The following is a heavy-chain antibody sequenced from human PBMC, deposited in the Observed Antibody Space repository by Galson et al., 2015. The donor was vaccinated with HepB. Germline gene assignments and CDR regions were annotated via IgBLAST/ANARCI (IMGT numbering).Heavy chain of an antibody. Sequence: SLRPSCAAAGFTFGNLAMNWAGHAPGAGLVSVSGIRGRGGRRAFTDSVERRFPTSKDKPKNEVYLRTNSLRAEDTAVYYCAKDLSEQFLEWLLYDDFDNWGQGALVTVSS. CDR3: AKDLSEQFLEWLLYDDFDN. V-gene: IGHV3-23*01. CDR1: GFTFGNLA. J-gene: IGHJ4*02. D-gene: IGHD3-3*01. CDR2: IRGRGGRR.